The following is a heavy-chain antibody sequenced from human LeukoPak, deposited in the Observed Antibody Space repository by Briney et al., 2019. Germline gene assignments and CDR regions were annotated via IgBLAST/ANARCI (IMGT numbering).Heavy chain of an antibody. Sequence: SGGSLRLSCAASGFTFNNYAMSWVRQAPGKGLEWVSVISGSGGSTYYADSVKGRFTISRDNSKNTLDLQMDSLRAEDTALYYCAKSVDYYDSSVFFPGFDYWGQGTLVTVSS. V-gene: IGHV3-23*01. D-gene: IGHD3-22*01. CDR3: AKSVDYYDSSVFFPGFDY. CDR1: GFTFNNYA. J-gene: IGHJ4*02. CDR2: ISGSGGST.